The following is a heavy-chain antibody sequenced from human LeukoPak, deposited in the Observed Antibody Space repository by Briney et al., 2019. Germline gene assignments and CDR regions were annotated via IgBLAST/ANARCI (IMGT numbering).Heavy chain of an antibody. J-gene: IGHJ4*02. D-gene: IGHD3-10*01. V-gene: IGHV4-30-4*01. CDR1: GGSIRSGDYF. CDR2: IYYSGST. CDR3: ARSSMFRGVTVDY. Sequence: SQTLSLTCTVFGGSIRSGDYFWSWIRQPPGKGLEWIGYIYYSGSTHYSPSLRSRVTISLDTSKNQFSLKLSYVTAADTAVYYCARSSMFRGVTVDYWGQGTLVTASS.